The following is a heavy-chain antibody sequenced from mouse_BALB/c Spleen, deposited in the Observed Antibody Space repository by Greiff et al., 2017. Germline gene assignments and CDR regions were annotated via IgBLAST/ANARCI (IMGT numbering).Heavy chain of an antibody. Sequence: DVKLVESGGGLVKPGGSLKLSCAASGFAFSSYDMSWVRQTPEKRLEWVAYISSGGGSTYYPDTVKGRFTISRDNAKNTLYLQMSSLKSEDTAMYYCARHEDYYGSSYDYWGQGTTLTVSS. CDR3: ARHEDYYGSSYDY. D-gene: IGHD1-1*01. V-gene: IGHV5-12-1*01. CDR2: ISSGGGST. CDR1: GFAFSSYD. J-gene: IGHJ2*01.